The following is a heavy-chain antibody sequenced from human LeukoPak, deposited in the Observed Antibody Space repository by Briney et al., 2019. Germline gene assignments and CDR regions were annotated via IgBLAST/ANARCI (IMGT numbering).Heavy chain of an antibody. CDR1: GFTVSSNY. CDR3: AKPPGLRRLDP. J-gene: IGHJ5*02. CDR2: IYSGGST. Sequence: PGGSLRLSCAASGFTVSSNYMSWVRQAPGKGLEWVSVIYSGGSTYYADSVKGRFTISRDNSKNTLYLQMNSLRAEDTAVYYCAKPPGLRRLDPWGQGTLVTVSS. D-gene: IGHD5-12*01. V-gene: IGHV3-53*01.